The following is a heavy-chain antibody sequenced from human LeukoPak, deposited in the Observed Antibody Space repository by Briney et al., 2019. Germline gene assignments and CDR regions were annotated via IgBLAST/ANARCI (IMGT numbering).Heavy chain of an antibody. CDR2: ISADKGDT. J-gene: IGHJ3*02. CDR3: TTTYYDILTSSYKENNAFDI. CDR1: GDTFSSDG. V-gene: IGHV1-18*01. Sequence: ASVKVSCKASGDTFSSDGISWGRQAPGQGRWWVGWISADKGDTNYAQSLRGSGIMTAETSTSTACMGLRSLRSDDTAVYYCTTTYYDILTSSYKENNAFDIWGQGTMVTVSS. D-gene: IGHD3-9*01.